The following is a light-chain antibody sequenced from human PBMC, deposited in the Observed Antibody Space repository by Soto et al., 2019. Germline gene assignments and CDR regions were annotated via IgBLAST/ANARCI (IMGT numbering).Light chain of an antibody. J-gene: IGLJ2*01. CDR1: SSNIGRNT. Sequence: QPVLTQPPSASGTPGQRVTISCSGSSSNIGRNTVNWYQQLPGTAPKLLIYTNTQRPSGVPDRFSGSKSGTSASLAISGLQSEDEADYYCAAWDDSLSGVVFGGGTKLTVL. V-gene: IGLV1-44*01. CDR3: AAWDDSLSGVV. CDR2: TNT.